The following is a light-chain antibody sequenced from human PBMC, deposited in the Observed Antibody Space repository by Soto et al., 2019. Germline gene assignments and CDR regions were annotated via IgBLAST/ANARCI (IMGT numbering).Light chain of an antibody. Sequence: EIEMTPSPATLSVSPVEGAILSCRASQSVRSNLAWYQQKPGQAPRLLVYGASTRATGVPARFSGGGSGSEFTLAISRLEPEDFAVYYCQQYGSPITFGQGTRLEIK. V-gene: IGKV3-15*01. CDR1: QSVRSN. CDR2: GAS. CDR3: QQYGSPIT. J-gene: IGKJ5*01.